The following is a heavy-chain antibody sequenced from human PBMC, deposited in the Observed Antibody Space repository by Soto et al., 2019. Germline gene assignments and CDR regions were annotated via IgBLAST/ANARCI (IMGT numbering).Heavy chain of an antibody. D-gene: IGHD6-25*01. CDR1: GYTFTSYA. Sequence: ASVKVSCKASGYTFTSYAMHWVRQAPGQRLEWMGWINAGNGNTKYSQKFQGRFTISRDNAKNSLYLQMNSLRDEDTAVYYCAREPSGIDYWGQGTLVTVSS. J-gene: IGHJ4*02. CDR3: AREPSGIDY. V-gene: IGHV1-3*01. CDR2: INAGNGNT.